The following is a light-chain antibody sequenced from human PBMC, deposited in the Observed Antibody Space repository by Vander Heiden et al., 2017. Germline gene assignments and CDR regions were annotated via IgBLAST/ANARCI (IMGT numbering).Light chain of an antibody. Sequence: RATINCKSSQSVLYSSNNKNYLAWYQQKPGQPPKLLIYWASTRESGVPDRFSGSGSGTDFTLTISSLQAEDVAVYYCQQDDSTPTWTFGQGTKVEIK. J-gene: IGKJ1*01. V-gene: IGKV4-1*01. CDR1: QSVLYSSNNKNY. CDR3: QQDDSTPTWT. CDR2: WAS.